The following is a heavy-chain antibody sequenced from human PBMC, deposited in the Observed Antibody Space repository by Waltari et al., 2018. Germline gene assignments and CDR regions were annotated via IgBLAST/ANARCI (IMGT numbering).Heavy chain of an antibody. CDR3: ARASWHDYGGPGAFDI. CDR2: IYYSGST. D-gene: IGHD4-17*01. Sequence: QVQLQETGPGLVKPSETLSLTCPVSGGSISLHSWTWIRQPQGKGLEWIGYIYYSGSTNYNPSLKSRVTISVDTSKNQFSLKLSSVTAADTAVYYCARASWHDYGGPGAFDIWGQGTMVTVSS. CDR1: GGSISLHS. J-gene: IGHJ3*02. V-gene: IGHV4-59*11.